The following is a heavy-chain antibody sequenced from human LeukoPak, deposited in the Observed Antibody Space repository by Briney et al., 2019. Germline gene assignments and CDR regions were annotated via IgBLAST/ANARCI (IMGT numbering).Heavy chain of an antibody. CDR1: GFTISTYA. J-gene: IGHJ4*02. CDR3: VKTSDRYYYEY. D-gene: IGHD3-22*01. V-gene: IGHV3-64D*09. Sequence: GGSLRLSCSASGFTISTYAMHWVRQAPGKGLEYVSAISSNGDNTYYADSVKGRFTISRDNSKNTLYLQMSSLRAEDTALYYCVKTSDRYYYEYWGQGTLVTVSS. CDR2: ISSNGDNT.